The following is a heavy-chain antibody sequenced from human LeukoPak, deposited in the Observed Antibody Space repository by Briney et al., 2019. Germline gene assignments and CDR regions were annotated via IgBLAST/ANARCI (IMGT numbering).Heavy chain of an antibody. CDR1: GFTFSSYG. V-gene: IGHV3-33*01. CDR3: ARVTVTTETYYYYYMDV. CDR2: IWYDGSNK. Sequence: PGRSLRLPCAASGFTFSSYGMHWVRQAPGKGLEWVAVIWYDGSNKYYADSVKGRFTISRDNSKNTLYLQMNSLRAEDTAVYYCARVTVTTETYYYYYMDVWGKGTTVTVSS. J-gene: IGHJ6*03. D-gene: IGHD4-17*01.